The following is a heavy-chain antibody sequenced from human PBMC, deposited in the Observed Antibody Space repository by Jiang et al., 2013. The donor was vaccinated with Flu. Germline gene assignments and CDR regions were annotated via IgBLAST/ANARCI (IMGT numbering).Heavy chain of an antibody. Sequence: LLKPSETLSLTCAVYGGSFSDYYWSWIRQPPGKGLEWIGEINHSGSTNYNPSLKSRVTISLDTSKNQFSLNLSSVTAADTAVYYCASLKWERPRIGYYYYGMDVWGQGTTVTVSS. CDR1: GGSFSDYY. CDR2: INHSGST. J-gene: IGHJ6*02. D-gene: IGHD1-26*01. V-gene: IGHV4-34*01. CDR3: ASLKWERPRIGYYYYGMDV.